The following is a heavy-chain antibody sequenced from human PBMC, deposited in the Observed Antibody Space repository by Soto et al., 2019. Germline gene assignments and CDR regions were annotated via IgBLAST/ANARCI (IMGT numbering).Heavy chain of an antibody. CDR3: ARENEQQLVSTTYYYYGMDV. Sequence: SQTLSLTCAISGDSVSSNSAAWNWIRQSPSRGLEWLGRTYYRSKWYNDYAVSVKSRITINPDTSKNQFSLQLNSVTPEDTDVYYCARENEQQLVSTTYYYYGMDVWGQRTTVT. D-gene: IGHD6-13*01. V-gene: IGHV6-1*01. J-gene: IGHJ6*02. CDR2: TYYRSKWYN. CDR1: GDSVSSNSAA.